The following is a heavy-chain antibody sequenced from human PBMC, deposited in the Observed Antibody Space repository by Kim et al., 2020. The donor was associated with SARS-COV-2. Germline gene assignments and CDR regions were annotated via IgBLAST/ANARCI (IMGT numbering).Heavy chain of an antibody. CDR1: GFTFDTYV. J-gene: IGHJ4*02. CDR3: ARGRAY. CDR2: ITNSGSAT. V-gene: IGHV3-48*02. Sequence: GGSRRLSCAASGFTFDTYVMNWFRQAPGKGLEWLSYITNSGSATFYADSVKGRFTISRDNAKNSLYLEMSSLRDEDTAVYYCARGRAYWGRGTLVTVSS.